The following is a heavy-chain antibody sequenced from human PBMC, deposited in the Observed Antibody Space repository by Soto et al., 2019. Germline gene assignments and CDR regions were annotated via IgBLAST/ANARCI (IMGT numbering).Heavy chain of an antibody. CDR2: ISYDGDTK. CDR3: AKGASSSQWLLRGKWDY. J-gene: IGHJ4*02. D-gene: IGHD6-19*01. Sequence: QVQLVESGGGVVQPGRSLKLSCVASGFMFRLYAMHWVRQAPGKGLDWVAVISYDGDTKDYADSVKGRFTVSRDNSKNTLYLQINSLIAEDTAVYYCAKGASSSQWLLRGKWDYWGQGALVAVSS. V-gene: IGHV3-30-3*01. CDR1: GFMFRLYA.